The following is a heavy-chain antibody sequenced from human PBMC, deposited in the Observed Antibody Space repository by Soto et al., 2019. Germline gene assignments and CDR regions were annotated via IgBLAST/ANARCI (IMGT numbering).Heavy chain of an antibody. CDR2: INPPGDGT. CDR1: PYSFTAYY. V-gene: IGHV1-46*01. J-gene: IGHJ4*02. Sequence: ASVKVSCKASPYSFTAYYMHWVRQAPGQGLEWMGMINPPGDGTAYAQKFQGRVTFTRDTSTRTVYLELSSLGSEDTAMYFCAATRGYSPPFDSWGQGXQVTVYS. D-gene: IGHD3-22*01. CDR3: AATRGYSPPFDS.